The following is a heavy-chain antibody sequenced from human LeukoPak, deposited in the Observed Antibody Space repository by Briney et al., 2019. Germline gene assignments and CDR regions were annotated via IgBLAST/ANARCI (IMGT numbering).Heavy chain of an antibody. J-gene: IGHJ4*02. V-gene: IGHV4-34*01. Sequence: SSETLSLTCAVYGGSFSGYYWSWIRQPPGKGLEWIGEINHSGSTNYSPSLKSRVTISVDTSKNQFSLKLSSVTAADTAVYYCASRPRYSSGWYGWDYWGQGTLVTVSS. CDR1: GGSFSGYY. CDR3: ASRPRYSSGWYGWDY. CDR2: INHSGST. D-gene: IGHD6-19*01.